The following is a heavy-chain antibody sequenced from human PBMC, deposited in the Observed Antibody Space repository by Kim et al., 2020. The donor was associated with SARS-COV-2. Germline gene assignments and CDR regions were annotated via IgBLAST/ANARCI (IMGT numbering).Heavy chain of an antibody. CDR1: GFTFNTYA. CDR3: AGGGSNWFEP. CDR2: IGSGFKT. Sequence: GGSLRLSCAASGFTFNTYAMSWVRQAPGKGLEWVSTIGSGFKTYYADSVKDRFTVSRDNSKNTLYLQMNSLRVDDTAVYYCAGGGSNWFEPWGQGTLVTASS. D-gene: IGHD4-4*01. V-gene: IGHV3-23*01. J-gene: IGHJ5*02.